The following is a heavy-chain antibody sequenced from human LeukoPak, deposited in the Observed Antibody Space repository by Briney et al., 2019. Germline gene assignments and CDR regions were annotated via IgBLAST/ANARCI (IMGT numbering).Heavy chain of an antibody. J-gene: IGHJ4*02. CDR1: GFTFSTYG. V-gene: IGHV3-30*18. Sequence: GGSLRLSCAASGFTFSTYGMHWVRQAPGKGLEWVAVIAYDGKNKYYADSVQGRFTISRDNSKNTLYLQMNSLRAEDTAVYHCAKVELGSSSGWFTHLHYWGQGTLVTVSS. CDR3: AKVELGSSSGWFTHLHY. CDR2: IAYDGKNK. D-gene: IGHD6-19*01.